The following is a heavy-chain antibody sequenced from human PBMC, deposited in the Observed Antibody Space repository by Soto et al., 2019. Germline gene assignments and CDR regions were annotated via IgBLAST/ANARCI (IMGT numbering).Heavy chain of an antibody. CDR1: GGTFSSYA. Sequence: QVQLVQSGAEVKKPGSSVKVSCKASGGTFSSYAISWVRQAPGQGLEWMGGIILIFGTANYAQEFQGRGTIASNKATITDYLELCSLGSEDTAVYYCARAAYLRGEEPQFDYWGQGTLVTVSA. CDR2: IILIFGTA. J-gene: IGHJ4*02. V-gene: IGHV1-69*14. D-gene: IGHD3-10*01. CDR3: ARAAYLRGEEPQFDY.